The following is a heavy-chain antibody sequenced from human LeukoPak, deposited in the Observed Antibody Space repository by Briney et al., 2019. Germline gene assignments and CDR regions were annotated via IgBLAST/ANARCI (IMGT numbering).Heavy chain of an antibody. D-gene: IGHD6-19*01. CDR2: ISSSSSYI. CDR3: ARDRRSSGWERKDY. Sequence: PGGSLRLSCAASGFTFSDYYMSWVRQAPGKGLEWVSSISSSSSYIYYADSVKGRFTISRDNAKNSLYLQMNSLRAEDTAVYYCARDRRSSGWERKDYWGQGTLVTVSS. CDR1: GFTFSDYY. J-gene: IGHJ4*02. V-gene: IGHV3-21*01.